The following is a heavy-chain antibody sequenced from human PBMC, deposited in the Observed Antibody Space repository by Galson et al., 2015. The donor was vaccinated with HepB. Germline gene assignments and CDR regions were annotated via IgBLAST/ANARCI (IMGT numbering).Heavy chain of an antibody. V-gene: IGHV3-15*01. CDR2: IKIKTDGGTT. D-gene: IGHD3-3*01. CDR3: ATDALYYDFWSGYSFRDAFYFDY. Sequence: SLRLSCAASGFIFSNAWMSWVRQAPGKGLEWVGRIKIKTDGGTTDYAAPVKGRFTISRDDSKNTLFLQMNSLKTEDTAVYYCATDALYYDFWSGYSFRDAFYFDYWGQGTLVTVSS. CDR1: GFIFSNAW. J-gene: IGHJ4*02.